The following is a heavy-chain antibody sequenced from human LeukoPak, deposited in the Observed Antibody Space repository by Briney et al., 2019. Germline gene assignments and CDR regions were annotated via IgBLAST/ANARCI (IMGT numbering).Heavy chain of an antibody. D-gene: IGHD6-13*01. CDR1: GGSISSCY. J-gene: IGHJ5*02. CDR2: IYYCAST. Sequence: SETLSLTCTVSGGSISSCYWCWIRHPPGEGMGWVGYIYYCASTNTNPSLTSRVRISVATSTTQLSMTLSSITAPAPSVYSCERGTLREAAGIHHWGQGTLVTVSS. CDR3: ERGTLREAAGIHH. V-gene: IGHV4-59*01.